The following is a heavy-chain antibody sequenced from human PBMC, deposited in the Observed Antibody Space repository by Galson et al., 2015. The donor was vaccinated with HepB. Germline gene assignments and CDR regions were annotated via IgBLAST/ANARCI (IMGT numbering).Heavy chain of an antibody. V-gene: IGHV7-4-1*02. CDR1: GYTFTSYA. D-gene: IGHD2-2*01. CDR3: ARDPYCSSTSCYDPSNWFDP. Sequence: SVKVSCKASGYTFTSYAMNWVRQAPGQGLEWMGWINTNTGNPTYAQGFTGRFVFSLDTSVSTAYLQISSLKAEDTAVYYCARDPYCSSTSCYDPSNWFDPWGQGTLVTVSS. J-gene: IGHJ5*02. CDR2: INTNTGNP.